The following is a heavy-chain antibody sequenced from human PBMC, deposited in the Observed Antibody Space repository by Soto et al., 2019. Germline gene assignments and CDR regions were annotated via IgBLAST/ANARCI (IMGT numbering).Heavy chain of an antibody. CDR2: VHHSWGS. CDR1: GGSFTSYY. J-gene: IGHJ6*02. CDR3: ARQGFGPLHGLVDV. V-gene: IGHV4-59*08. D-gene: IGHD3-10*01. Sequence: SETRSLTCTVSGGSFTSYYWGWIRQPPGKEMEWIGYVHHSWGSAYNPSLQSRVAISLDTSKSQFSLKLTSVTATDTALYYCARQGFGPLHGLVDVWGQGTTVTVSS.